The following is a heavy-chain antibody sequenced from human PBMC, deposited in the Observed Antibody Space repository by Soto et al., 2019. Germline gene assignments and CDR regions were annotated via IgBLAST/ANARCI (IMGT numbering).Heavy chain of an antibody. CDR2: FDREDGET. CDR1: GYTLTDLS. CDR3: AIGQLPIRFLEWLSRYYFAY. Sequence: ASVKVSCKVSGYTLTDLSIDWVRQAPGKGLEWMGGFDREDGETRYAQKFQGRVTMTEDTFTNTAYMELDSLTSEDTAVYYCAIGQLPIRFLEWLSRYYFAYWGLGTLVTVSS. J-gene: IGHJ4*02. D-gene: IGHD3-3*01. V-gene: IGHV1-24*01.